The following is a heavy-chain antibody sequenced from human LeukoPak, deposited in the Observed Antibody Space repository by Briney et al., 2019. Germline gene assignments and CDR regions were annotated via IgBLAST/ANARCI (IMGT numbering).Heavy chain of an antibody. CDR3: ARGRGGDYVYFDY. CDR1: GFTFRNYW. V-gene: IGHV3-7*01. CDR2: TKPDGSAE. D-gene: IGHD4-17*01. J-gene: IGHJ4*02. Sequence: GGSLRLSCAASGFTFRNYWMGWVRQAPGKGLEWVANTKPDGSAEYYADSVRGRFTISRDNAKNSLYLQMNSLRAEDTAVYYCARGRGGDYVYFDYWGQGTLVTVSS.